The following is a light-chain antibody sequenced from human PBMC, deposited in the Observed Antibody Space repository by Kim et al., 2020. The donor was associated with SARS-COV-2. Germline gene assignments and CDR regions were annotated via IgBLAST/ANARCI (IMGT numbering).Light chain of an antibody. J-gene: IGKJ2*03. CDR1: QSISNW. V-gene: IGKV1-5*03. CDR3: KHSYNYPYS. CDR2: KAS. Sequence: DIQMTQSPSTLSASVGDRVTITCRASQSISNWLAWYQQKPGKVPKLLIYKASNLENGVPSRFSGSGYGTEFTLTISSLQPDDFATYNCKHSYNYPYSFGQGTKLEI.